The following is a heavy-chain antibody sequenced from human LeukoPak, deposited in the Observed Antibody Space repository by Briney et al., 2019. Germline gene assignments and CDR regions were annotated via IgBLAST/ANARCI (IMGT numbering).Heavy chain of an antibody. Sequence: SETLSLTCTVSGGSLSSYYWSWIRQPPGKGLEWIGYIYYSGSTNYNPSLKSRVTISVDTSKNQFSLKLSSVTAADTAVYYCARNTVDYGDFEYFQHWGQAPWSPSPQ. V-gene: IGHV4-59*08. CDR3: ARNTVDYGDFEYFQH. J-gene: IGHJ1*01. CDR1: GGSLSSYY. D-gene: IGHD4-17*01. CDR2: IYYSGST.